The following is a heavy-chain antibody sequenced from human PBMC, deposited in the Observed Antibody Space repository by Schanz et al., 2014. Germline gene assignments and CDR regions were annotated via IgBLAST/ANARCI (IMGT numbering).Heavy chain of an antibody. CDR3: AKARRKSNCSGGRCFHYSYYGMDV. J-gene: IGHJ6*02. CDR2: ISASGGST. CDR1: GFTVSSNH. V-gene: IGHV3-23*04. D-gene: IGHD2-15*01. Sequence: EVQLVESGGGLVKPGGSLRLSCAVSGFTVSSNHMSWVRQAPGKGLEWVSTISASGGSTYYADSVKGRFTISRDNSKNILYRQMNSLRAEDTAVYYCAKARRKSNCSGGRCFHYSYYGMDVWGQGTTVTVSS.